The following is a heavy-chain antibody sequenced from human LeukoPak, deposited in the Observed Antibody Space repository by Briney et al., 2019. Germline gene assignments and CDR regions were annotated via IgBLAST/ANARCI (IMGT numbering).Heavy chain of an antibody. Sequence: ASVKVSCKASGYTFTSYGISWVRQAPGQGLEWKGWISAYNGNTNYAQKLQGRVTMTTDTSTSTAYMELRSLRSDDTAVYYCAKVSGSLRESWFDPWGQGTLVTVSS. CDR2: ISAYNGNT. V-gene: IGHV1-18*01. D-gene: IGHD1-26*01. CDR1: GYTFTSYG. J-gene: IGHJ5*02. CDR3: AKVSGSLRESWFDP.